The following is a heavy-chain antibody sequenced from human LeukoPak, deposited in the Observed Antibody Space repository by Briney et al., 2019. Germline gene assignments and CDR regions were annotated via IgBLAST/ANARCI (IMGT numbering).Heavy chain of an antibody. CDR1: GFTFSSYG. CDR3: ARPFLARIASTYGAFDI. Sequence: GGSLRLSCAASGFTFSSYGMHWVRQAPGKGLEWVAVISYDGSNKYYADSVKGRFTISRDNAKNSLYLQMNSLRAEDTAVYYCARPFLARIASTYGAFDIWGQGTMVTVSS. J-gene: IGHJ3*02. V-gene: IGHV3-30*03. CDR2: ISYDGSNK. D-gene: IGHD3-3*02.